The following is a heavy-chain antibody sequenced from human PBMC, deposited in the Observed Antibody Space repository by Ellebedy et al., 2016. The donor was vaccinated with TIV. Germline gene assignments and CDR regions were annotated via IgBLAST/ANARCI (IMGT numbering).Heavy chain of an antibody. CDR1: GYTFTGYY. J-gene: IGHJ4*02. V-gene: IGHV1-2*02. CDR2: INPNSGGT. Sequence: ASVKVSCKASGYTFTGYYMHWVRQAPGQGLEWMGWINPNSGGTNYAQKFQGRVTMTRDTSISTAYMELSRLRSDDTAVYYCAKDLHYWSAADHWGQGTLVTVSS. D-gene: IGHD3-3*02. CDR3: AKDLHYWSAADH.